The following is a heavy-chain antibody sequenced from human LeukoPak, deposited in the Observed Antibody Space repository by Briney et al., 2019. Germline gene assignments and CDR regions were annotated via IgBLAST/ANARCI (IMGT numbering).Heavy chain of an antibody. J-gene: IGHJ6*02. D-gene: IGHD4-4*01. V-gene: IGHV4-31*03. CDR2: IYYSGST. Sequence: SETLSLTCTVSGGSISSGGYYWSWIRQHPGKGLEWIGYIYYSGSTNYNPSLKSRVTISVDTSKNQFSLKLSSVTAADTAVYYCARVGSYRNPTMDVWGQGTTVTVSS. CDR3: ARVGSYRNPTMDV. CDR1: GGSISSGGYY.